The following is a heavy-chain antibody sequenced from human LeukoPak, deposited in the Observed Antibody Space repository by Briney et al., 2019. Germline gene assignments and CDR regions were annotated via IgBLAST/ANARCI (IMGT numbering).Heavy chain of an antibody. CDR3: AKGLISGWYEAFDI. CDR2: ISYDGSNK. V-gene: IGHV3-30*18. D-gene: IGHD6-19*01. CDR1: GFTFSSYG. J-gene: IGHJ3*02. Sequence: GGSLRLSCAASGFTFSSYGMHWVRQAPGKGPEWVAVISYDGSNKYYADSVKGRFTISRDNSKNTLYLQMNSLRAEDTAVYYCAKGLISGWYEAFDIWGQGTMVTVSS.